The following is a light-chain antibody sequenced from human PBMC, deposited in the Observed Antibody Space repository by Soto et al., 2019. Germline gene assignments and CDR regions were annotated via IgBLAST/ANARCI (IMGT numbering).Light chain of an antibody. CDR3: QQFNNGPPLT. V-gene: IGKV3-15*01. CDR1: QFVSTN. CDR2: SAS. J-gene: IGKJ4*01. Sequence: EVVMTQSPATLSVSPGERATPSCRASQFVSTNLAGYQQQPGQAPRLLIYSASTRATGIPARFSGSRSGTEFTLTIGSLQSEDSAVYYCQQFNNGPPLTFGGGTKVEIK.